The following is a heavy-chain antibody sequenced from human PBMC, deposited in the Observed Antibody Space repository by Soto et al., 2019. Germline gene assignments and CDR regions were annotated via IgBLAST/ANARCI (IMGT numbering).Heavy chain of an antibody. CDR2: ISGSGGST. Sequence: EVQLLESGGGLVQPGGSLRLSCAASGFTFSRYAMSWFRQAPGKGLEWVSAISGSGGSTYYADSVKGRFPISRDNSKNPLYLQMDTVRDEDTAVYYRAKGDYGSGDGYYYYHGMDVWGPGTTVTGSS. CDR3: AKGDYGSGDGYYYYHGMDV. J-gene: IGHJ6*02. V-gene: IGHV3-23*01. CDR1: GFTFSRYA. D-gene: IGHD3-10*01.